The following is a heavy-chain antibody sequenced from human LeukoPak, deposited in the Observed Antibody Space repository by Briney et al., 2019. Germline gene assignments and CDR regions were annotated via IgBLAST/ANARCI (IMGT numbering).Heavy chain of an antibody. V-gene: IGHV4-61*02. D-gene: IGHD3-22*01. J-gene: IGHJ4*02. CDR3: AGAATYYYDSSGEKGHFDY. CDR2: IYTSGST. Sequence: YPSETLSLTCTVSGGSISSGSYYWSWIRQPAGKGLEWIGRIYTSGSTNYNPSLKNRVTISVDTSKTQFSLKLSSVTAADTAVYYCAGAATYYYDSSGEKGHFDYWGQGTLVTVSS. CDR1: GGSISSGSYY.